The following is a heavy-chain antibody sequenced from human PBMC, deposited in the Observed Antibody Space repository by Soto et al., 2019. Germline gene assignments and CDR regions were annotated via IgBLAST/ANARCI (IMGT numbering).Heavy chain of an antibody. Sequence: QVQLVQSGAEVKKPGASVKVSCKASGYTFTGYYMHWVRQAPGQGLEWMGWINPNSGGTNYAQKLQGWVTMTRDTSISTAYMELSRLRSDDTAVYYCARTYCTNGVCFDYWGQGTLVTVSS. CDR2: INPNSGGT. D-gene: IGHD2-8*01. CDR3: ARTYCTNGVCFDY. J-gene: IGHJ4*02. V-gene: IGHV1-2*04. CDR1: GYTFTGYY.